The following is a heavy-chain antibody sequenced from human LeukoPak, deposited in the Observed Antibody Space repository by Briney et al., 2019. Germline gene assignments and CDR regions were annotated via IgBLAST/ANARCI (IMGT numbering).Heavy chain of an antibody. Sequence: ASVKVSCKASGYTFTSYYMHWVRQAPGQGLEWMGIINPSGGSTSYAQKFQGRVTMTRDTSTSTVYMELSSLRSEDTAAYYCARENLDTAMVAWGQGTLVTVSS. CDR3: ARENLDTAMVA. V-gene: IGHV1-46*01. CDR1: GYTFTSYY. D-gene: IGHD5-18*01. CDR2: INPSGGST. J-gene: IGHJ5*02.